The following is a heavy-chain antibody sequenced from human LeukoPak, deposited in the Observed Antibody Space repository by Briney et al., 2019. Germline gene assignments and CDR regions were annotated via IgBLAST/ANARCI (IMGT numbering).Heavy chain of an antibody. CDR2: ISAYNGNT. CDR1: GYTFTSYG. D-gene: IGHD2-15*01. CDR3: ARGRKISSTDIVVVVAAVQAFDI. J-gene: IGHJ3*02. V-gene: IGHV1-18*01. Sequence: ASVKVSCKASGYTFTSYGISWVRQAPGQGLEWMGWISAYNGNTNYAQKLQGRVTMTTDTSTSTAYMELRSLRSDDTAVYYCARGRKISSTDIVVVVAAVQAFDIWGQGTMVTVSS.